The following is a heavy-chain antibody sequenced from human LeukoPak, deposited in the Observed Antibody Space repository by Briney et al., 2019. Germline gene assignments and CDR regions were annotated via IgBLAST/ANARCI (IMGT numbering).Heavy chain of an antibody. CDR2: IYTSGST. D-gene: IGHD3-10*01. CDR3: ARGGVLWFGELLYYYYYYMDV. V-gene: IGHV4-4*07. Sequence: SETLSLTCTVSGGSISSYYWSWIRQPAGKGLEWIGRIYTSGSTNYNPSLKSRVTMSVDTSKNQFSLKPSSVTAADTAVYYCARGGVLWFGELLYYYYYYMDVWGKGTTVTISS. CDR1: GGSISSYY. J-gene: IGHJ6*03.